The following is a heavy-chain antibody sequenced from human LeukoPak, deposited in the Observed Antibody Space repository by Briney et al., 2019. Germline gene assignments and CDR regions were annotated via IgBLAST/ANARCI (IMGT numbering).Heavy chain of an antibody. Sequence: ASVKVSCKASGHTFTSYDINWVRQATGQGLEWMGWMNPNSGNTGYAQKFQGRVTITRNTSISTAYMELSSLRSEDTAVYYCARGPYYDFWSGSGYYYYYMDVWGKGTTVTVSS. CDR2: MNPNSGNT. J-gene: IGHJ6*03. D-gene: IGHD3-3*01. CDR3: ARGPYYDFWSGSGYYYYYMDV. CDR1: GHTFTSYD. V-gene: IGHV1-8*03.